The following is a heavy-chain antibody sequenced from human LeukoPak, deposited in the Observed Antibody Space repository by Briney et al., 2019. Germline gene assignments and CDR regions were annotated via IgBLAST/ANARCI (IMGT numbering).Heavy chain of an antibody. CDR2: IYSGGST. Sequence: GRSLRLSCAASGFTVSSNYMNWVRQAPGKGLEWVSVIYSGGSTYYADSVKGRFTITRDNSKNTLYLQMNSLRAEDTAVYYCARGSYSEYYFDYWGQGTLVTVSS. J-gene: IGHJ4*02. CDR1: GFTVSSNY. CDR3: ARGSYSEYYFDY. V-gene: IGHV3-66*01. D-gene: IGHD3-22*01.